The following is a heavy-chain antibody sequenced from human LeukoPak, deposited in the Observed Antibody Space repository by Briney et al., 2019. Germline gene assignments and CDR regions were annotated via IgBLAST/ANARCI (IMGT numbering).Heavy chain of an antibody. J-gene: IGHJ4*02. CDR3: ALPGGDIVVVPAAIAAFDY. D-gene: IGHD2-2*02. CDR1: GGTYSSYA. Sequence: GASVKVSCKASGGTYSSYAISWVRQAPGQGLEWMGGIIPIFGTANYAQKFQGRVTITADESTSTAYMGLSSLRSEDTAVYYCALPGGDIVVVPAAIAAFDYWGQGTLVTVSS. CDR2: IIPIFGTA. V-gene: IGHV1-69*13.